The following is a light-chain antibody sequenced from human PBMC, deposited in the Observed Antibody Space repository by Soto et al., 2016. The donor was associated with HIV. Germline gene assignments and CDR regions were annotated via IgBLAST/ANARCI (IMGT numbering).Light chain of an antibody. Sequence: DIQMTQSPSSVSASVGDRATITCRASQAINSRLAWYQQNPGKAPEVLITATYTLQDGVPSRFSGSASGGTGTDLTLTIDSLQPEDFATYYCQQTDSFPFTFGPGTKVNV. CDR2: ATY. CDR1: QAINSR. J-gene: IGKJ3*01. V-gene: IGKV1-12*01. CDR3: QQTDSFPFT.